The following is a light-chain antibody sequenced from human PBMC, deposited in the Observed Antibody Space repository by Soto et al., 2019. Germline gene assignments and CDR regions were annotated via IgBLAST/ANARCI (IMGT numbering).Light chain of an antibody. Sequence: EIVLTQSPGTLSLSPGERATLSCRASQSVSSSYLAWYQQKPGQAPRLLIYGASSRATGIPDRFSGSGSGTDFPLTISRLEPEDVAVYYCQQYGSSPGITFGQGTRLEIK. CDR3: QQYGSSPGIT. CDR1: QSVSSSY. J-gene: IGKJ5*01. V-gene: IGKV3-20*01. CDR2: GAS.